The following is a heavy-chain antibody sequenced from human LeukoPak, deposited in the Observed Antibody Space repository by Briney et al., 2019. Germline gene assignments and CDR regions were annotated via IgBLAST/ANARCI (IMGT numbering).Heavy chain of an antibody. Sequence: SGTLSLPCTVSGGSINNYYWSWVRQPPGAGLEWLAYIYYTGSTNYNPSLKTRLTISVDTSKNQFSLRLNSVTAADTAVYYCARFSQYYDSPTHYLDYWGQGILVTVSS. CDR1: GGSINNYY. D-gene: IGHD2/OR15-2a*01. CDR3: ARFSQYYDSPTHYLDY. V-gene: IGHV4-59*08. CDR2: IYYTGST. J-gene: IGHJ4*02.